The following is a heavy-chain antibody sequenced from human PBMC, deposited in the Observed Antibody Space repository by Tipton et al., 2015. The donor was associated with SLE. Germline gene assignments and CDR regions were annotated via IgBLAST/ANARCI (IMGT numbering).Heavy chain of an antibody. CDR2: INPKTGGT. D-gene: IGHD4-23*01. Sequence: QLVQSGAEVKRSGASVTVSCKASGYIFIGYFIHWVRQAPGQGLEWMGRINPKTGGTDIAQKFQGRVTVTRDTSISTAYLDLRSLKSDDTAMYYCARGGNLGDWGQGPLVTVSS. V-gene: IGHV1-2*06. J-gene: IGHJ4*02. CDR3: ARGGNLGD. CDR1: GYIFIGYF.